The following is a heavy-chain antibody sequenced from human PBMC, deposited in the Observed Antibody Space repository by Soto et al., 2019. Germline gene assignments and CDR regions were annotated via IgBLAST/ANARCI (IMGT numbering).Heavy chain of an antibody. J-gene: IGHJ4*02. Sequence: GGSLRLSCAASGFTFSSYWMHWTRQAPGKGLVWLSHIDSDGSSTTYADSVKGRFTISRDNAKNMVYLQMNSLRAEDTAVYYCALEIIGRRFDSWGQGTLVTVSS. CDR2: IDSDGSST. CDR1: GFTFSSYW. V-gene: IGHV3-74*01. D-gene: IGHD3-3*01. CDR3: ALEIIGRRFDS.